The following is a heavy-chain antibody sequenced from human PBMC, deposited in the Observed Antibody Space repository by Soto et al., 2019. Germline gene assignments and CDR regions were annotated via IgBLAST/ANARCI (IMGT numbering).Heavy chain of an antibody. Sequence: SETLSLTCTVSGGSISSYYWSWIRQPPGKGLEWIGYIYYSGSTNYNPSLKSRVTISVDTSKNQFSLKLSSVTAADTAVYYCATTDGSSWYFDYWGQGTLVTVSS. D-gene: IGHD6-13*01. CDR2: IYYSGST. V-gene: IGHV4-59*01. CDR1: GGSISSYY. CDR3: ATTDGSSWYFDY. J-gene: IGHJ4*02.